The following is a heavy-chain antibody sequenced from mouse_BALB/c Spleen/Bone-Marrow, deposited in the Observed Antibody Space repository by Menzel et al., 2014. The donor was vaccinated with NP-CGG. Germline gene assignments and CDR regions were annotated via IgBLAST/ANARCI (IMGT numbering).Heavy chain of an antibody. CDR3: ARPPYYYGGSYDAMDY. CDR1: GYTFTSYW. Sequence: VQLQQSGAELAKPGASVKMSCKASGYTFTSYWMHWVKQRPGQGLEWIGYINPSTGYTEYNQKFKDKATLTADKSSSTAYMQLSSLTSEDSAVYYCARPPYYYGGSYDAMDYWGQRTSVTVSS. D-gene: IGHD1-1*01. J-gene: IGHJ4*01. V-gene: IGHV1-7*01. CDR2: INPSTGYT.